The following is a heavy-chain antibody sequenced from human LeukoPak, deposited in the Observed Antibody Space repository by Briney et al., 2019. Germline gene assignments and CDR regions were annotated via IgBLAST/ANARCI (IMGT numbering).Heavy chain of an antibody. Sequence: SQTLSLTCAISGDSVSSNSAAWNWIRQSPSRGLEWLGRTYYRSKWCNDYAVSVKSRITINPDTSKNQFSLQLNSVTPEDTAVYYCARDLAPPLAAAGTDSWFDPWGQGTLVTVSS. CDR3: ARDLAPPLAAAGTDSWFDP. D-gene: IGHD6-13*01. V-gene: IGHV6-1*01. J-gene: IGHJ5*02. CDR1: GDSVSSNSAA. CDR2: TYYRSKWCN.